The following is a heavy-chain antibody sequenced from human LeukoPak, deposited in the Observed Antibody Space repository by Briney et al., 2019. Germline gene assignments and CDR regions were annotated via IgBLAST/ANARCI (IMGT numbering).Heavy chain of an antibody. J-gene: IGHJ4*02. Sequence: GGSLRLSCAASGLTFSSYWMHWVRNAPGKGLMWVSRITSDGSSTSYADSVKGRFTISRDNAKNTLYLQMNSLRAEDTAVYYCARVRYSSGWSFDYWGQGTLVTASS. V-gene: IGHV3-74*01. D-gene: IGHD6-19*01. CDR2: ITSDGSST. CDR3: ARVRYSSGWSFDY. CDR1: GLTFSSYW.